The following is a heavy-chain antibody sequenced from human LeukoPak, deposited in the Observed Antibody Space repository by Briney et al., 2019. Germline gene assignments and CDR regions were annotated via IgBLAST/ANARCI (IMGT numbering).Heavy chain of an antibody. Sequence: SETLSLTCTVSGGSISSGSYYWTWIRQPAGKGLEWIVRIYTSGSTNYNPSLKSRFTISVDPSKTQFSLKLSSVPAADTAVYYCARVDTVMVFGPFDYWGQGTLVTVSS. CDR2: IYTSGST. CDR1: GGSISSGSYY. D-gene: IGHD5-18*01. V-gene: IGHV4-61*02. CDR3: ARVDTVMVFGPFDY. J-gene: IGHJ4*02.